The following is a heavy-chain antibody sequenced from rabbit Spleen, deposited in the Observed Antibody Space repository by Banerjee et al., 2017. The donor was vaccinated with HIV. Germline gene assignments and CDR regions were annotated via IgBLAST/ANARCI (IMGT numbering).Heavy chain of an antibody. D-gene: IGHD8-1*01. V-gene: IGHV1S40*01. Sequence: QSLEESGGDLVKPGASLTLTCTASGFSFSSRYYICWVRQAPGKGLEWIACVYAGSSGSTYSATWAKGRFTISKTSSTTVTLQMTSLTAADTATYFCARDTGTSFSTYGMDLWGQGTLVTVS. J-gene: IGHJ6*01. CDR2: VYAGSSGST. CDR1: GFSFSSRYY. CDR3: ARDTGTSFSTYGMDL.